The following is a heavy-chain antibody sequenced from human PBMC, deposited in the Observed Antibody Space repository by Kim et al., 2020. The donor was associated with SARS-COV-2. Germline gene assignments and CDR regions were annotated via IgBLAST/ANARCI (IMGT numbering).Heavy chain of an antibody. CDR2: ISYDGSNK. CDR3: AKDRHGSPDAFDI. V-gene: IGHV3-30*18. J-gene: IGHJ3*02. Sequence: GGSLRLSCAASGFTFSSYGMHWVRQAPGKGLEWVAVISYDGSNKYYADSVKGRFTISRDNSKNTLYLQMNSLRAEDTAVYYCAKDRHGSPDAFDIWGQGTMVTVSS. CDR1: GFTFSSYG.